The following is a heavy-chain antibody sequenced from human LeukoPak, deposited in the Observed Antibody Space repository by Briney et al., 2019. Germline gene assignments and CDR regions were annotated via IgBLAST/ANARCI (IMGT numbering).Heavy chain of an antibody. CDR1: GGSISSDSYS. D-gene: IGHD3-16*01. Sequence: SETLSLTCTVSGGSISSDSYSWGWIRQPPGKGLEWIGHFYTSGSTDYNPSLKSRLTMSVDTSNNQFSLNLSSVTAADTAVYYCARNGAVTRNAFDIWGQGTMVTVSS. V-gene: IGHV4-61*05. CDR3: ARNGAVTRNAFDI. J-gene: IGHJ3*02. CDR2: FYTSGST.